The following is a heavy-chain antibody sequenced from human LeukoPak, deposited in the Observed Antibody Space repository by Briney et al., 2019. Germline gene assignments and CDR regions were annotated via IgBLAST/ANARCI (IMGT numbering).Heavy chain of an antibody. CDR3: ARARITMVRGVPSGTYFDY. CDR2: ISSNGGST. D-gene: IGHD3-10*01. Sequence: QSGGSLRLSCAASGFTFSSYAMRWVRQAPGKGLEYVSAISSNGGSTYYANSVKGRFTISRDNSKNTLYLQMASLRAEDMAVYYCARARITMVRGVPSGTYFDYWGQGSLVTVSS. V-gene: IGHV3-64*01. CDR1: GFTFSSYA. J-gene: IGHJ4*02.